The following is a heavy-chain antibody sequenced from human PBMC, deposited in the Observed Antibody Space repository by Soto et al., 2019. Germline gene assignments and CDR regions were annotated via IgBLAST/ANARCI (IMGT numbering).Heavy chain of an antibody. J-gene: IGHJ3*02. CDR3: ARFPASDSPLCVDPDAAFDI. V-gene: IGHV3-21*01. Sequence: PGGSLRLSCAASGFTFSSYSMNWVRQAPGKGLEWVSSISSSSSYIYYADSVKGRFTISRDNAKNSLYLQMNSLRAEDTAVYYCARFPASDSPLCVDPDAAFDICGQGTMVIVSS. D-gene: IGHD2-2*01. CDR2: ISSSSSYI. CDR1: GFTFSSYS.